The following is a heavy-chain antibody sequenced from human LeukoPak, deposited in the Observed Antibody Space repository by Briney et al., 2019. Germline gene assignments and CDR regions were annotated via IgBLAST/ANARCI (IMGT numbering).Heavy chain of an antibody. CDR3: STYGSGRKFDY. Sequence: PGGSLRLSCVGSGFSFTDAWISWVRQIPGKGLEWVGRIESKTDGETTDYATPVKDRFIISRDDSTNTLYLQMNSLKSEDTAVYYCSTYGSGRKFDYWGQGTLVTVSS. CDR1: GFSFTDAW. J-gene: IGHJ4*02. D-gene: IGHD3-10*01. CDR2: IESKTDGETT. V-gene: IGHV3-15*04.